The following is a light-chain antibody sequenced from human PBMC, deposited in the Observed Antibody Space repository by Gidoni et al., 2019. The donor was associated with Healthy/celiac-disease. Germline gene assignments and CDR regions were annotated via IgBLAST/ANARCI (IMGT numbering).Light chain of an antibody. Sequence: DIQMTQSPSSLSASVGDRVTITCQASQDINNYLNWYQQKTGKAPKLLIYDASNLETGVPSRFSGSGSGTDYTFTISSLQPEDIATYYCQQYDHLPPEFTFGPGTKVDIK. CDR3: QQYDHLPPEFT. V-gene: IGKV1-33*01. J-gene: IGKJ3*01. CDR1: QDINNY. CDR2: DAS.